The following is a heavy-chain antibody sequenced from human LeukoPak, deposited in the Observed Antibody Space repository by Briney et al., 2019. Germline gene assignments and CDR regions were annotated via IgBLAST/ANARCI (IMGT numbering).Heavy chain of an antibody. D-gene: IGHD3-10*01. V-gene: IGHV1-69*13. CDR1: GGTFSSYA. CDR3: ATDLFVGTGMLKYRYGMDV. J-gene: IGHJ6*02. CDR2: IIPIFGTA. Sequence: GASVKVSCKASGGTFSSYAISWVRQAPGQGLEWMGGIIPIFGTANYAQKFQGRATITADEATSTAHLELSGLRSEDTAIYYCATDLFVGTGMLKYRYGMDVWGLGTAVTVSS.